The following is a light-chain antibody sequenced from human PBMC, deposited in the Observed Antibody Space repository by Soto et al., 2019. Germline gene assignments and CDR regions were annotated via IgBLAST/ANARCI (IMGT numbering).Light chain of an antibody. Sequence: EVVVTQCPAAVSVCPGEGATLSCRASQRVSSYLAWYQHKPGQGPRLLIYGASTRATGIPARFSGSGSGTEFTLTISSLQSEDFAVYYCQQYKNWAHTFGQGTKVDIK. CDR1: QRVSSY. CDR2: GAS. V-gene: IGKV3-15*01. J-gene: IGKJ1*01. CDR3: QQYKNWAHT.